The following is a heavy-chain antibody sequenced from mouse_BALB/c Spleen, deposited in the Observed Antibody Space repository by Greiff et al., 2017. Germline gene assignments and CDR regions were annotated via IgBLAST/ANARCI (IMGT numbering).Heavy chain of an antibody. D-gene: IGHD1-1*01. CDR3: ASYYYGSSLFAY. CDR2: IDPYDSAT. V-gene: IGHV1-52*01. J-gene: IGHJ3*01. CDR1: GYTFTSYW. Sequence: QVQLQQPGAELVRPGASVTLSCKASGYTFTSYWLNWVKQRPEQGLEWIGRIDPYDSATHYNQKFKDKAILTVDKSSSTAYMQLSSLTSEDSAVYYCASYYYGSSLFAYWGQGTLVTVSA.